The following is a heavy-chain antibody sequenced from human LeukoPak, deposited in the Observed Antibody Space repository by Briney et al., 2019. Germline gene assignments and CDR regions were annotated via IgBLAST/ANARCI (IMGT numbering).Heavy chain of an antibody. D-gene: IGHD1/OR15-1a*01. V-gene: IGHV1-46*01. CDR1: GYTFTSYY. CDR3: ARPKNWDNDAFDI. CDR2: INPSGGST. J-gene: IGHJ3*02. Sequence: ASVKASCKASGYTFTSYYMRWVRQAPGQGLEWMGIINPSGGSTSYAQKFQGRVTMTRDTSTSTVYMELSSLRSEDTAVYYCARPKNWDNDAFDIWGQGTMVTVSS.